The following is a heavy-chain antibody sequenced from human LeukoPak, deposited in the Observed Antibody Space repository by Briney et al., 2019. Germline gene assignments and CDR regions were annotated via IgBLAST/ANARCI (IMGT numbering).Heavy chain of an antibody. J-gene: IGHJ5*02. CDR2: IYYSGST. CDR3: ARARDGHINNWFDP. V-gene: IGHV4-59*01. D-gene: IGHD5-24*01. Sequence: SETLSLTCTVSGASINSYYWSWLRQPPGKGLEWIGYIYYSGSTNYNPSLKSRVTISVDTSKNQFSLKMSSVTAADTAVYYCARARDGHINNWFDPWGQGTLVTVSA. CDR1: GASINSYY.